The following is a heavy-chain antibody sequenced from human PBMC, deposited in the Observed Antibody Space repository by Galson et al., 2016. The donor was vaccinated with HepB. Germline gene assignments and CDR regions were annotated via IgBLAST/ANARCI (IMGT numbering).Heavy chain of an antibody. J-gene: IGHJ6*02. CDR1: GYTSTGYY. V-gene: IGHV1-2*02. CDR2: MNPNSGDT. CDR3: ARGRSPGDYGGVSDGMDL. Sequence: SVKVSCKASGYTSTGYYMHWVRQATGQGLEWMGWMNPNSGDTYYAKKFQGRVNMTRNIAMTTAYMELTSLRSDDTAVYYCARGRSPGDYGGVSDGMDLWGQGTTVIVSS. D-gene: IGHD4-23*01.